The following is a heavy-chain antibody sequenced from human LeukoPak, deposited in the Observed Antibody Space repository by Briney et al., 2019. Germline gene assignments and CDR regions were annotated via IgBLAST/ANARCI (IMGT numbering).Heavy chain of an antibody. CDR2: INHSGST. J-gene: IGHJ4*02. CDR1: GGSFSGYY. D-gene: IGHD5-18*01. CDR3: ARKDRGYSYGNSD. V-gene: IGHV4-34*01. Sequence: SETLSLTCAVYGGSFSGYYWSWLRQPPGKGLEWIGEINHSGSTNYNPSLKSRVTISVDTSKNQFSLKLSSVTAADTAVYYCARKDRGYSYGNSDWGQGTLVTVSS.